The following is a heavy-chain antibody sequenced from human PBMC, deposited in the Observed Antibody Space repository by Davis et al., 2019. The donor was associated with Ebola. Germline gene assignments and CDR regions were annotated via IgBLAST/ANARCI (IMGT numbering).Heavy chain of an antibody. CDR1: GGSFSGYY. J-gene: IGHJ4*02. D-gene: IGHD3-3*01. CDR3: ARGRDFWNY. V-gene: IGHV4-34*01. CDR2: INHSGST. Sequence: MPSETLSLTCAVYGGSFSGYYWSWIRQPPGKGLEWIGEINHSGSTNYNPSLKSRVTISVDTSKNQFSLKLSSVTAADTAVYYCARGRDFWNYWGQGALVTVSS.